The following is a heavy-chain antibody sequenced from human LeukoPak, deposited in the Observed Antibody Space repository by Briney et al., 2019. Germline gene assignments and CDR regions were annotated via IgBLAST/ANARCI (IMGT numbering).Heavy chain of an antibody. CDR2: IFPIFGTA. CDR3: ARGGIAARGLVDY. Sequence: ASVKVSCKASGGTFSSYAISWVRQAPGQGLEWMGGIFPIFGTANYAQKFQGRVTITTDESTSTAYMELSSLRSEDTAVYYCARGGIAARGLVDYWGQGTLVTVSS. CDR1: GGTFSSYA. D-gene: IGHD6-13*01. V-gene: IGHV1-69*05. J-gene: IGHJ4*02.